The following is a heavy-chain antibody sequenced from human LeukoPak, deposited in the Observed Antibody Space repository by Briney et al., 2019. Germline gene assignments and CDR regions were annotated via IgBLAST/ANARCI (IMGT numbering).Heavy chain of an antibody. Sequence: QPGGSLRLSCAASGFTFSSYAISWVRQAPGKGLEWVAKIKPDGSEKDHVDSVKGRFTISRDNAKNSLYLQLNSLRAEDTAVYYCARSRFYFDYWGQGTLVTVSS. CDR3: ARSRFYFDY. J-gene: IGHJ4*02. CDR1: GFTFSSYA. CDR2: IKPDGSEK. V-gene: IGHV3-7*01.